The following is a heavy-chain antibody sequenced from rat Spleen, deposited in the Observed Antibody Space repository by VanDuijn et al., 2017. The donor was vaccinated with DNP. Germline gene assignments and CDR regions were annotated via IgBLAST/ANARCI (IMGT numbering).Heavy chain of an antibody. J-gene: IGHJ3*01. D-gene: IGHD4-3*01. CDR3: ARWGRDTGFGY. CDR1: GYTFTNYY. CDR2: INAGSGGT. Sequence: QVQLQQSGAELATPGSSVKISCKVSGYTFTNYYIGWIKQTTGQGLEYIGYINAGSGGTNYNEKFKGKATLTVDRSSSTAFMQLSSLTPDDSAVYYCARWGRDTGFGYWGQGTLVTVSS. V-gene: IGHV1-43*01.